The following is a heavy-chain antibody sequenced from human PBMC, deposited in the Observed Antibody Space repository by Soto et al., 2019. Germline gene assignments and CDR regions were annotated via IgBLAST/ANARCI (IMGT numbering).Heavy chain of an antibody. V-gene: IGHV4-59*01. CDR2: IYYSGST. CDR1: GGSISSYY. D-gene: IGHD5-18*01. CDR3: ARGGYSYGYDY. Sequence: SETLSLTCTVSGGSISSYYWSWIRQPPGKGLEWIGYIYYSGSTNYNPSLKSRVTISVDTSKNQFSLKLSSATAADTAVYYCARGGYSYGYDYWGQGTLVTVSS. J-gene: IGHJ4*02.